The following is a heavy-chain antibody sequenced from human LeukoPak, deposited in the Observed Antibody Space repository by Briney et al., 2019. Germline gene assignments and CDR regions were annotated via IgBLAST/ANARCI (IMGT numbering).Heavy chain of an antibody. D-gene: IGHD6-13*01. CDR3: ARGFGYSVDY. V-gene: IGHV4-38-2*01. J-gene: IGHJ4*02. Sequence: SETLSLTCAVSGYSISSGYYWGWIRQPPGKGLEWSGSIYHSGSTYYNPSLKSRVTISVDPSKNRFSLKLRSVTVADRAVYYCARGFGYSVDYWGQGTLVTVSS. CDR2: IYHSGST. CDR1: GYSISSGYY.